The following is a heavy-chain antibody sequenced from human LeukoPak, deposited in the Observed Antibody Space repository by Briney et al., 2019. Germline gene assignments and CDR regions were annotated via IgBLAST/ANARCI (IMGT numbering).Heavy chain of an antibody. V-gene: IGHV5-51*01. CDR1: GYSFTSYW. J-gene: IGHJ3*02. CDR2: IYPGDSDT. CDR3: ARPRGRYFDWLDAFDI. Sequence: GESLKISCKGSGYSFTSYWIGWVRQMPGKGLEWMGIIYPGDSDTRYSPSFQGQVTISADKSISTAYLQWSSLKASDTVMYYCARPRGRYFDWLDAFDIWGQGTMVTVSS. D-gene: IGHD3-9*01.